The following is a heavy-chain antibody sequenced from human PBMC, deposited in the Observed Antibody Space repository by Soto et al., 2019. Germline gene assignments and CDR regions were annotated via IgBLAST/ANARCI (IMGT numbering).Heavy chain of an antibody. CDR2: INHSGST. V-gene: IGHV4-34*01. CDR1: GGFFSDYY. J-gene: IGHJ6*02. CDR3: AREPSQNDHSYYGMDV. Sequence: PSETLSLTCVVYGGFFSDYYWNWIRQPPGRGLEWIGEINHSGSTNYNPSLKSRVTISIDTSKHQFSLKLSSLTAADTAVYYCAREPSQNDHSYYGMDVWGQGTTVTVSS.